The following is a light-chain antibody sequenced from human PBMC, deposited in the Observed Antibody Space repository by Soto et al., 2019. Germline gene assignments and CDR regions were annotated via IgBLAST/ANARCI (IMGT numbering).Light chain of an antibody. V-gene: IGLV3-21*02. CDR2: DDS. Sequence: SYELAQPPSVSVAPGQTARITCGGNNIGNKNVHWYRQRPGQAPVLVVYDDSDRPSGIPERFSGSNSGNTATLTISRVEVGDEADYYCQVWHSDHRVFGGRTQLTVL. CDR1: NIGNKN. J-gene: IGLJ3*02. CDR3: QVWHSDHRV.